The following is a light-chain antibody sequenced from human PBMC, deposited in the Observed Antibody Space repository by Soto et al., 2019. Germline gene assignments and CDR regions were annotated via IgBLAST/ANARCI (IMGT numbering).Light chain of an antibody. J-gene: IGLJ1*01. CDR3: SSYTSSTIYV. V-gene: IGLV2-14*03. CDR2: DVT. CDR1: SSDVGGYNY. Sequence: QSVLTQPASVSGSPGQSITISCTGTSSDVGGYNYVSWYQQHPGKAPKLMIYDVTNRPSGVSNRFSGSKSGNTASLSISGLQAEDEVDYYCSSYTSSTIYVFGTGTKVTVL.